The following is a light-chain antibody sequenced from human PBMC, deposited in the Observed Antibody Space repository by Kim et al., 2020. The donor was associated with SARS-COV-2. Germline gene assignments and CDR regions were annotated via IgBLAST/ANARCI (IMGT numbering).Light chain of an antibody. V-gene: IGLV1-40*01. Sequence: GVTIACTGSSSNIGAGYDVHWYQQLPGTAPKLLIYGNSNRPSGVPDRFSGSKSGTSLSLVITGLQAEDEANYYCQSYDSSLSGVVFGGGTQLTVL. CDR2: GNS. J-gene: IGLJ2*01. CDR1: SSNIGAGYD. CDR3: QSYDSSLSGVV.